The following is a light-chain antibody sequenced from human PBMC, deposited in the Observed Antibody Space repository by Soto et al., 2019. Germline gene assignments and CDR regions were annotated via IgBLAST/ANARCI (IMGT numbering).Light chain of an antibody. CDR2: EVS. V-gene: IGLV2-14*01. CDR3: NSYTSKSTGV. CDR1: SSDVGGYNY. J-gene: IGLJ1*01. Sequence: QSVLTQPASVSRSPGQSITISCTGTSSDVGGYNYVSWYQQHPGKAPKLIIYEVSNRPSGVSNRFSGSKSGNTASLTISGLQAEDEADYYCNSYTSKSTGVFGTGTKLTFL.